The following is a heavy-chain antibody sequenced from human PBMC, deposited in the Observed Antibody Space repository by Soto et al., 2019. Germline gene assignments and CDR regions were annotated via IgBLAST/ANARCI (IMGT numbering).Heavy chain of an antibody. CDR1: GVSFGSGNYY. Sequence: SETLSLTCPFSGVSFGSGNYYWSWIRQPPGKGLEWIGYIYYSGSTNYNPSLKSRVTISIDTSKNQFSLKLSSVTAADTAVYYCARGGGYCGSTSCYTYYFDYWGQGALVTVSS. D-gene: IGHD2-2*02. V-gene: IGHV4-61*01. CDR2: IYYSGST. J-gene: IGHJ4*02. CDR3: ARGGGYCGSTSCYTYYFDY.